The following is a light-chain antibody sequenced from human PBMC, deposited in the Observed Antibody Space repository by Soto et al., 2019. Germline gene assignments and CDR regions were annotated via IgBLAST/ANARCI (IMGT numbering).Light chain of an antibody. J-gene: IGKJ4*01. CDR3: QQYYSYPALT. CDR2: AAS. CDR1: QGISSY. Sequence: IQMTHSPSTLSAAVGDRISITCRASQGISSYLAWYQQKPGKAPNLVIYAASTLQSGVPSRFRGSGSGTDFTLTISCLKSEDFANYYCQQYYSYPALTFGGGTKVDI. V-gene: IGKV1-8*01.